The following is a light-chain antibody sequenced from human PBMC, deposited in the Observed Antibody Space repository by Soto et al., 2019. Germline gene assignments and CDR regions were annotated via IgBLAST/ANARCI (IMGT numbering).Light chain of an antibody. J-gene: IGKJ4*01. V-gene: IGKV3-20*01. CDR3: QQYGNSPLT. CDR1: HIVSINY. Sequence: ETVLTQSPGTLSLSPGERATLSCRASHIVSINYLAWYQQKPGQAPRLLIYGASSRATGIPDRFSGSGSGKDFTLTISRLEPEDYAVYYCQQYGNSPLTFGGGTKVDIK. CDR2: GAS.